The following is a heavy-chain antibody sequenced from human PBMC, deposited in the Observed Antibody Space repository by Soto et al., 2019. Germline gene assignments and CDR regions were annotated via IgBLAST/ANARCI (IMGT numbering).Heavy chain of an antibody. CDR2: IRNDGSKE. CDR3: ARERTYFGSAAVGMDV. J-gene: IGHJ6*02. V-gene: IGHV3-33*01. D-gene: IGHD3-10*01. Sequence: QMQLAESGGGVVQPGRSLRLSCAASGFTFSSYGMYWVRQAPGKGLEWLANIRNDGSKEYYADFVKGRFTISRDNSKNTLYLSMNSLRAEDTAVYDFARERTYFGSAAVGMDVWGQGTTVTVSS. CDR1: GFTFSSYG.